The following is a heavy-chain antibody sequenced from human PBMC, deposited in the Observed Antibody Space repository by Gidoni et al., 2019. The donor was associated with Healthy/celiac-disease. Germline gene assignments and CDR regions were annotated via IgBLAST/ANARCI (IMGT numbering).Heavy chain of an antibody. CDR3: ARGPLVWFGESDAFDI. CDR1: GYTFPGYY. CDR2: INPNSGGT. V-gene: IGHV1-2*02. Sequence: QVQLVQSGAEVNKPGASVKVSCKASGYTFPGYYMHWVRQAPGQGLEWMGWINPNSGGTNYAQKFQGRVTMTRETSISTAYMELSRLRSDDTAVYYCARGPLVWFGESDAFDIWGQGTMVTVSS. D-gene: IGHD3-10*01. J-gene: IGHJ3*02.